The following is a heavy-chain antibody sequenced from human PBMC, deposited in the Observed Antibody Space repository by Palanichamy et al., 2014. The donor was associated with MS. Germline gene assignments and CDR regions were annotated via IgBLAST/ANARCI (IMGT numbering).Heavy chain of an antibody. CDR1: GFTFSSYA. J-gene: IGHJ3*02. V-gene: IGHV3-64*01. CDR2: ISSNGGST. CDR3: ARVLVGATEHGAFDI. D-gene: IGHD1-26*01. Sequence: EVQLVESGGGLVQPGGSLRLSCAASGFTFSSYAMHWVRQAPGKGLEYVSAISSNGGSTYYANSVKGRFTISRDNSKNTLYLQMGSLRAEGMAVYYCARVLVGATEHGAFDIWGQGTMVTVSS.